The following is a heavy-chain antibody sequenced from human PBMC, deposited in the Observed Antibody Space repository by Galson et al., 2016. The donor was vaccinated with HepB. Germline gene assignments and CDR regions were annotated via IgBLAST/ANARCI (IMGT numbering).Heavy chain of an antibody. CDR2: IHSSGGST. CDR1: GYSFTTYY. D-gene: IGHD2-15*01. CDR3: ARDRRYCSGASCYYYFDY. V-gene: IGHV1-46*01. J-gene: IGHJ4*02. Sequence: SVKVSCKASGYSFTTYYMHWVRQAPEQGLEWMGIIHSSGGSTSYAQKFQGRFTMTRDTSTSTVYMELSSLRSEDSAVYYCARDRRYCSGASCYYYFDYWGQGTLVTVSS.